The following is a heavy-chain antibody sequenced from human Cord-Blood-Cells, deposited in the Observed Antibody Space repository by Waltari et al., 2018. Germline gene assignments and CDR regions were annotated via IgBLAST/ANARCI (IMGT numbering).Heavy chain of an antibody. Sequence: QVQLVQSGAEVKKPGSSVKVPCKASGGTFSSYALSWVRQAPGQGLKWLGGIIPIFSTANYAQKCQGRVTITADKSASTADMELGSLRSEDTAVYYCARGGRILEWLLFDYWGQGTLVTVSS. CDR3: ARGGRILEWLLFDY. V-gene: IGHV1-69*06. J-gene: IGHJ4*02. CDR1: GGTFSSYA. D-gene: IGHD3-3*01. CDR2: IIPIFSTA.